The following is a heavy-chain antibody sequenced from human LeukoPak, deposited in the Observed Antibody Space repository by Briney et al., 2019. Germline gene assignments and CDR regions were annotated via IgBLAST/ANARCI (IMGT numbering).Heavy chain of an antibody. CDR3: AKRGVVIRVILVGFHKEAYYFDS. V-gene: IGHV3-23*01. CDR1: GVTLSNYG. D-gene: IGHD3-22*01. Sequence: GASLRLSCAVSGVTLSNYGMSWVRQAPGKGLEWVAGISGSSGKPNYADSVKSRFTISRDNPKNTLYLQMNSLRAEDTAVYFCAKRGVVIRVILVGFHKEAYYFDSWGQGALVTVSS. J-gene: IGHJ4*02. CDR2: ISGSSGKP.